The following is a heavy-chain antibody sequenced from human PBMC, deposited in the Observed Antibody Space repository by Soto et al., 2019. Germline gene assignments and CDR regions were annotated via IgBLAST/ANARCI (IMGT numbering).Heavy chain of an antibody. CDR2: ISAYNGNT. CDR1: GYTFTSYG. Sequence: QVQLVQSGAEVKKPGASVKVSCKASGYTFTSYGISWVRQAPGQGLEWMGWISAYNGNTNYAQKLQGRVIMTRDTSSSTAYMELRSLRSDDTAVYYCARDHGSGKNLGRGEDYWGQGPLVTVSS. J-gene: IGHJ4*02. CDR3: ARDHGSGKNLGRGEDY. V-gene: IGHV1-18*01. D-gene: IGHD3-10*01.